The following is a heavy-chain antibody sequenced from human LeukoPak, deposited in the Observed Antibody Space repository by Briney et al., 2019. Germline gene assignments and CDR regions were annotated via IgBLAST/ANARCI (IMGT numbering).Heavy chain of an antibody. V-gene: IGHV3-7*01. J-gene: IGHJ4*02. CDR1: GFTFSESW. Sequence: PGGSLRLSCAASGFTFSESWMSWVRQAPGQGPEWVAAIKEDGSEKDYVDSVKGRFTISRDNAQNTLYLQMNSLRAEDTAVYYCARDRDSSGILTRNFDYWGQGTLVTVSS. CDR3: ARDRDSSGILTRNFDY. CDR2: IKEDGSEK. D-gene: IGHD3-22*01.